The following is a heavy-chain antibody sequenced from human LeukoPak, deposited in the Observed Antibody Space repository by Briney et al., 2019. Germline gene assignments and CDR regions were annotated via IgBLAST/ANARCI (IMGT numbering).Heavy chain of an antibody. J-gene: IGHJ4*02. CDR3: AKGSLGYCGGGSCYPIDS. V-gene: IGHV3-23*01. CDR2: ISRCGAYT. CDR1: VFIFSSYE. D-gene: IGHD2-15*01. Sequence: GGPLRPSCAVSVFIFSSYEVNCVRGSPGKGLVCVSGISRCGAYTYPADSRKGRFTISRDDSQNTLYLQMNSLRAEDTAVYYCAKGSLGYCGGGSCYPIDSWGQGTLVSVCS.